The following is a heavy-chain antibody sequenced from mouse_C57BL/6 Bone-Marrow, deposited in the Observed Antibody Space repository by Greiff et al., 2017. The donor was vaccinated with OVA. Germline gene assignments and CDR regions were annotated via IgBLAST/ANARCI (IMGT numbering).Heavy chain of an antibody. J-gene: IGHJ2*01. CDR3: EGIYYGNP. CDR1: GYTFTSYW. CDR2: IYPGSGST. D-gene: IGHD2-1*01. V-gene: IGHV1-55*01. Sequence: QVQLKQPGAELVKPGASVKMSCKASGYTFTSYWITWVKQRPGQGLEWIGDIYPGSGSTNYNEKFKSKATLTVDTSSNTAYLQLSSLTSEDTAIYYCEGIYYGNPRGQGTTLTVSS.